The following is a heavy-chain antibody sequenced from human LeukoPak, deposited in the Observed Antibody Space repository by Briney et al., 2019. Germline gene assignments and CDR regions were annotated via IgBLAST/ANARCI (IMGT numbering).Heavy chain of an antibody. V-gene: IGHV4-34*01. CDR1: GGSFSGYY. D-gene: IGHD3-9*01. CDR2: INHSGST. Sequence: PSETLSLTCAVYGGSFSGYYWSWIRQPPGKGLEWIGEINHSGSTNYNPSLKSRVTISVDTSKNQFSLKLSSVTAADTAVYYCASQNYDILTGYAYWGQGTLVTVSS. CDR3: ASQNYDILTGYAY. J-gene: IGHJ4*02.